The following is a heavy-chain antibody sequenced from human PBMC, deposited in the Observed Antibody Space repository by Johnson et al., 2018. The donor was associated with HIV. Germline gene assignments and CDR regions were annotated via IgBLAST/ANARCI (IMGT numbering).Heavy chain of an antibody. D-gene: IGHD6-13*01. J-gene: IGHJ3*02. V-gene: IGHV3-30*18. CDR1: GFTFSRYD. CDR2: ISYDGSNK. CDR3: AKGGGSSWSGAFDI. Sequence: QVQLVESGGGLVKPGGSLRLSCAASGFTFSRYDMHWVRQAPGKGLEWGAIISYDGSNKYYADSVKGRFTISRDNSKNTLYLQMNSLRAEDTAVYYCAKGGGSSWSGAFDIWGQETMVTVSS.